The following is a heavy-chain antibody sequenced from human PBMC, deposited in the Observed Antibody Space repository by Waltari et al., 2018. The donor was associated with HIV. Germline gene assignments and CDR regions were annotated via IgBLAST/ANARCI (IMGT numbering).Heavy chain of an antibody. D-gene: IGHD3-10*01. CDR2: INPSGGST. J-gene: IGHJ5*02. Sequence: QVQLVQSGAEVKKPGASVKVSCKASGYTFTSYYMHWVRQAPGQGLEWMGIINPSGGSTSYAQKFQGRVTMTRDTSTSTVYMELSSLRSEDTAVYYCARGPPGRYGSGSYPDHWGQGTLVTVSS. CDR1: GYTFTSYY. V-gene: IGHV1-46*01. CDR3: ARGPPGRYGSGSYPDH.